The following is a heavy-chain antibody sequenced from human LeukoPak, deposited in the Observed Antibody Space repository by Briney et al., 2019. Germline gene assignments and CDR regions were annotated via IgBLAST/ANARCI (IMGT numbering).Heavy chain of an antibody. V-gene: IGHV1-69*05. Sequence: ASVKVSCKAPAGTFSSYGISWVRQAPGQGLEWMGGVIPIFGPAKYAQKFQGRATMTTDASTSTAYMDLRSLRSEDTAMYFCAREQRGGLSGSLGGLFASYCTYYYMDVWGRGTTVTVSS. CDR2: VIPIFGPA. J-gene: IGHJ6*03. D-gene: IGHD3-16*01. CDR3: AREQRGGLSGSLGGLFASYCTYYYMDV. CDR1: AGTFSSYG.